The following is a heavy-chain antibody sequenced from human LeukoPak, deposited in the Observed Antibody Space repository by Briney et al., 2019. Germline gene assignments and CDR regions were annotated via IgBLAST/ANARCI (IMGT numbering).Heavy chain of an antibody. Sequence: PGGSLRLSCAASGFTFSSYSMNWVRQAPGKGLEWVSSISSSSYIYYADSVKGRFTISRDNAKNSLYLQMNSLRAEDTAVYYCARGSIRGLPPIDYWGQGTLVTVSS. V-gene: IGHV3-21*01. CDR1: GFTFSSYS. CDR3: ARGSIRGLPPIDY. J-gene: IGHJ4*02. CDR2: ISSSSYI. D-gene: IGHD5/OR15-5a*01.